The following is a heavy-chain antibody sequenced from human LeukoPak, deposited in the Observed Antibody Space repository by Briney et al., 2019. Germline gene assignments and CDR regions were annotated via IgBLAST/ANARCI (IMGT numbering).Heavy chain of an antibody. Sequence: RASVKVSCKASGGAFSSYAISWVRQAPGQGLEWMGGIIPIFGTANYAQKFQSRVTITTDESTSPAYMELSSLRSEDTAVYYCASYEGCSSTSCSLGPFDYWGQGTLVTVSS. V-gene: IGHV1-69*05. J-gene: IGHJ4*02. CDR1: GGAFSSYA. CDR2: IIPIFGTA. CDR3: ASYEGCSSTSCSLGPFDY. D-gene: IGHD2-2*01.